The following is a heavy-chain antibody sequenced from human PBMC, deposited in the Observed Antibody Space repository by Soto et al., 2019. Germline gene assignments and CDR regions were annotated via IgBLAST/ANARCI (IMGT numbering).Heavy chain of an antibody. Sequence: PRGPPSLACAFASFTFSNHSISWVRHYPFKGLECVSAISGSGGSTYYADSVKGRFTISRDNSKNTLYLQMNSLRAEDTAVYYCAKDRYSSGYYYPKYFKQWGQGNLVNGSS. J-gene: IGHJ1*01. CDR1: SFTFSNHS. V-gene: IGHV3-23*01. CDR2: ISGSGGST. D-gene: IGHD3-22*01. CDR3: AKDRYSSGYYYPKYFKQ.